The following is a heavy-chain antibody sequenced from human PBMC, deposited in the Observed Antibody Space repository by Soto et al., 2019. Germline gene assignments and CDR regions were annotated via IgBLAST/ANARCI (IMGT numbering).Heavy chain of an antibody. CDR3: ARVIGYGSGSYWLYYYGMDF. Sequence: QVQLQESGPGLVKPSETLSLTCTVSGGSVSSGSYYWSWIRQPPGKGLEWIGYIYYSGSTNYNPSLKSRVTISVDTSKNQFSLKLSSVTAADTAVYYCARVIGYGSGSYWLYYYGMDFWGQGTTVTVSS. CDR2: IYYSGST. CDR1: GGSVSSGSYY. V-gene: IGHV4-61*01. J-gene: IGHJ6*02. D-gene: IGHD3-10*01.